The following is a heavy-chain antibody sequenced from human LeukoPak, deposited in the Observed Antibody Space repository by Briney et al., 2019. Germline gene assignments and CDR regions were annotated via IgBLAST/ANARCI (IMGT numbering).Heavy chain of an antibody. D-gene: IGHD3-10*01. J-gene: IGHJ4*02. Sequence: PGGSLRLSCAASGFTFDDYAMHWVRQAPGKGLEWVSGISWNSGSIGYADSVKGRFTISRDNAKNSLYLQMNSLRAEDTALYYCAKDMGYGSGSYYHFDYWGQGTLVTVSS. V-gene: IGHV3-9*01. CDR1: GFTFDDYA. CDR3: AKDMGYGSGSYYHFDY. CDR2: ISWNSGSI.